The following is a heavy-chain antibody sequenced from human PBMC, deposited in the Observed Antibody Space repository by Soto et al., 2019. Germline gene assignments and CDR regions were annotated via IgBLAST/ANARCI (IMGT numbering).Heavy chain of an antibody. V-gene: IGHV3-74*01. CDR3: ARLSGDHSAFCYYGMEA. CDR2: INSDGTIS. D-gene: IGHD2-21*01. J-gene: IGHJ6*04. Sequence: GWSLRLSCAASGFTFDTYWMNWVRQAPGKGPEWLSCINSDGTISSYADSVKGRFTISRDNARNTLSLQMNSLRADDTAVYYCARLSGDHSAFCYYGMEAWGEGTTVTVSS. CDR1: GFTFDTYW.